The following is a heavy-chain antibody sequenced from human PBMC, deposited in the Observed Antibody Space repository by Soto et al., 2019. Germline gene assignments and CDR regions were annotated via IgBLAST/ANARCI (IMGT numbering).Heavy chain of an antibody. J-gene: IGHJ4*02. CDR3: ARDLDGSGSYYTDY. CDR1: GFMFVTYG. V-gene: IGHV1-18*01. D-gene: IGHD3-10*01. Sequence: ASVKVSCKASGFMFVTYGINWVRQAPGQGLEWMGWISAYNGNTKYAQNLQGRVTMTTDASTSTAYMEMRSLRSDDTAVYYCARDLDGSGSYYTDYWGPGTLVTVSS. CDR2: ISAYNGNT.